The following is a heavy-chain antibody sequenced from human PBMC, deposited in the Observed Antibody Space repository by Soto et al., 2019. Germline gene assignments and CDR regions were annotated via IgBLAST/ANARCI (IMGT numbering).Heavy chain of an antibody. CDR2: ISSSSSYI. Sequence: GSLRLSCAASGFTFSSYSMNWVRQAPGKGLEWVSSISSSSSYIYYADSVKGRFTISRDNAKNSLYLQMNSLRAEDTAVYYCARDRGVLQAFDYWGQGTLVTVSS. CDR1: GFTFSSYS. V-gene: IGHV3-21*01. CDR3: ARDRGVLQAFDY. J-gene: IGHJ4*02. D-gene: IGHD4-4*01.